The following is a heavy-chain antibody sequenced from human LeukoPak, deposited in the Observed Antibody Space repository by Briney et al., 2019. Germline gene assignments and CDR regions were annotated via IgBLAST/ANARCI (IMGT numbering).Heavy chain of an antibody. Sequence: SETLSLTCTVSGYSISSGYYGGWIRQPPGKGLEWIGSIYHSGSTYYNPSLKSRVTISVDTSKNQFSLKLSSVTAADTAVYYCARSLGEFDYWGQGTLVTVYS. J-gene: IGHJ4*02. CDR1: GYSISSGYY. CDR2: IYHSGST. D-gene: IGHD3-16*01. V-gene: IGHV4-38-2*02. CDR3: ARSLGEFDY.